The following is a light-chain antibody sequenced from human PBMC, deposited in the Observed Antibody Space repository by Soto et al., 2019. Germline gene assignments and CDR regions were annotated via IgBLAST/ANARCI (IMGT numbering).Light chain of an antibody. J-gene: IGKJ5*01. V-gene: IGKV3D-15*01. CDR3: QQYNEWPQIT. CDR1: QSVSSN. CDR2: DAS. Sequence: EIVMTQSPSTLSLSRFEIGTVCWIASQSVSSNLAWYQQKPGQPPRLLXSDASTRATGIPARFSGSGSASEFTLTISSLQSEDFAVYYCQQYNEWPQITFGQGTRLEIK.